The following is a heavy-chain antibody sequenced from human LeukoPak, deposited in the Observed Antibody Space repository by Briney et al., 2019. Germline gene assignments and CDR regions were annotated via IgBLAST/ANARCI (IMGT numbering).Heavy chain of an antibody. CDR3: ARRSYSSGWSYYFDY. CDR2: IYYSGST. D-gene: IGHD6-19*01. J-gene: IGHJ4*02. Sequence: SGTLSLTCTVSGGSISSSSYYWGWIRQPPGKGLEWIGSIYYSGSTYYNPSLKSRVTISVDTSKNQFSLKLSSVTAADTAVYYCARRSYSSGWSYYFDYWGQGTLVTVSS. CDR1: GGSISSSSYY. V-gene: IGHV4-39*01.